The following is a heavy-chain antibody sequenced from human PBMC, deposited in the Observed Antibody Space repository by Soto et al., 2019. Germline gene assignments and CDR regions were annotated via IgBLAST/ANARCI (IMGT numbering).Heavy chain of an antibody. CDR3: ARLRLTGYFDY. V-gene: IGHV3-53*01. Sequence: GGSLSLSCAASEFTVSSNFMSWVRQAPGKGLEWVSNIYSSGSTNYADSVKGRFTISRDNAMNSLYLEMNSLRAEDTAVYYCARLRLTGYFDYWGQGTLVTVS. CDR2: IYSSGST. J-gene: IGHJ4*02. CDR1: EFTVSSNF.